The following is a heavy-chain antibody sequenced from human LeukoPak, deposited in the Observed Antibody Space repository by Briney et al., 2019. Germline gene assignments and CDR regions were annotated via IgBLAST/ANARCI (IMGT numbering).Heavy chain of an antibody. V-gene: IGHV4-34*01. Sequence: SETLSLTCAVYGGSFSGYYWSWIRQPPGKGLEWIGEINHSGSTNYNPSLKSRVTISVDTSKNQFSLKLSSVTAADMAVYYCANLYKSYYYYYMDVWGKGTTVTVSS. CDR3: ANLYKSYYYYYMDV. D-gene: IGHD5-24*01. CDR2: INHSGST. CDR1: GGSFSGYY. J-gene: IGHJ6*03.